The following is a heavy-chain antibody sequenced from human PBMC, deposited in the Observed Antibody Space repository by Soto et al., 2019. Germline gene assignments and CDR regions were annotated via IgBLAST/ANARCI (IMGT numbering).Heavy chain of an antibody. CDR1: GGSISSYY. V-gene: IGHV4-59*01. D-gene: IGHD3-3*01. J-gene: IGHJ4*02. CDR2: IYYSGST. CDR3: ARGIKSRILEWLPPTQVLPYYFDY. Sequence: PSETLPLTCTVSGGSISSYYWSWIRQPPGKGLEWIGYIYYSGSTNYNPSLKSRVTISVDTSKNQFSLKLSSVTAADTAVYYCARGIKSRILEWLPPTQVLPYYFDYWVQGTLVTVSS.